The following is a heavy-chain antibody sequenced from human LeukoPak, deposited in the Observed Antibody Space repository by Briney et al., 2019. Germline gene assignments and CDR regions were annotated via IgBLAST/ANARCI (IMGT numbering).Heavy chain of an antibody. CDR2: INHSGST. D-gene: IGHD2-15*01. Sequence: SETLSLTCAVYGGSFSGYYWSWIRQPPGKGLEWIGEINHSGSTNYNPSLKSRVTISVDTSKNQFSLKLSSVTAADTAVYYCVRMAATRFDYWGQGTLVTVSS. V-gene: IGHV4-34*01. CDR3: VRMAATRFDY. CDR1: GGSFSGYY. J-gene: IGHJ4*02.